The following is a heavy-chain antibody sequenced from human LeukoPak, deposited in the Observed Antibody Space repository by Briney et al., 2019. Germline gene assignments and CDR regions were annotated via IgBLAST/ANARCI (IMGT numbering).Heavy chain of an antibody. CDR2: MNPNSGNT. V-gene: IGHV1-8*01. D-gene: IGHD2-2*01. Sequence: ASVKVSCKASGYTFTSYDINWVRQATGQGLEWMGWMNPNSGNTGYAQKFQGRVTMTRNTSISTAYMELSSLRSEDTAVYYCARDSTSDNWFDPWGQGTLVTVPS. J-gene: IGHJ5*02. CDR1: GYTFTSYD. CDR3: ARDSTSDNWFDP.